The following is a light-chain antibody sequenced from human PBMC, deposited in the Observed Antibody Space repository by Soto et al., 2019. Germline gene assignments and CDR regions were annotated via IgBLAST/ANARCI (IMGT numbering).Light chain of an antibody. CDR3: AAWDDSLNGPV. J-gene: IGLJ3*02. CDR2: GND. CDR1: SSNIGSHT. V-gene: IGLV1-44*01. Sequence: QSVLTQPLSASGTPGQRVAISCSGSSSNIGSHTVNWYQQLPGTAPKLLIYGNDQRPSGVPDRFSGSKSGTSASLAISGLQSEDEVDYYCAAWDDSLNGPVFGGGTKLTVL.